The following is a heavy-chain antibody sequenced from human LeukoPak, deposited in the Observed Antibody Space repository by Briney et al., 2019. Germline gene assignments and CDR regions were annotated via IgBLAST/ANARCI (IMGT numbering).Heavy chain of an antibody. Sequence: PSETLSLTCTVSGGSISSYYWSWIRQPPGKGLEWIRYISNSGSTNYSPSLQSRVTISVDRSKNQLSLKLTSVTAADTAVYHCVRLQPNTGEWAFDIWGQGTMVSVSS. D-gene: IGHD1-1*01. CDR2: ISNSGST. J-gene: IGHJ3*02. CDR1: GGSISSYY. V-gene: IGHV4-59*01. CDR3: VRLQPNTGEWAFDI.